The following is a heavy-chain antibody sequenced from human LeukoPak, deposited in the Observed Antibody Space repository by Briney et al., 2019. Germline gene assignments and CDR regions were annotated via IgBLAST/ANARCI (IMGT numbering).Heavy chain of an antibody. D-gene: IGHD3-22*01. Sequence: PSETLSLTCTVSGGSISSYYWSWSRQPPGKGLEWIGYISYSGSTSYNPSLKSRVTRSVDTSKNQFSLKLTSVIAADTAVYYCARYYYDSSIYYYYLDCWGRGSRVTVSS. V-gene: IGHV4-59*01. CDR1: GGSISSYY. CDR3: ARYYYDSSIYYYYLDC. CDR2: ISYSGST. J-gene: IGHJ4*02.